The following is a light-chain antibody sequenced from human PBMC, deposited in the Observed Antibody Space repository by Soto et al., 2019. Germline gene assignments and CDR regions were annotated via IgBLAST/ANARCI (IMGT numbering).Light chain of an antibody. J-gene: IGLJ1*01. CDR2: DVS. Sequence: QSLLTQPPCVSGSPGQSITISCTGTSSDVGGYNYVSWYQQHPGKAPKLMIYDVSNRPSGVSNRFSGSKSGNTASLTISGLQAEDEADYYCSSYTSSSTLEVFGTGTKVTVL. V-gene: IGLV2-14*01. CDR3: SSYTSSSTLEV. CDR1: SSDVGGYNY.